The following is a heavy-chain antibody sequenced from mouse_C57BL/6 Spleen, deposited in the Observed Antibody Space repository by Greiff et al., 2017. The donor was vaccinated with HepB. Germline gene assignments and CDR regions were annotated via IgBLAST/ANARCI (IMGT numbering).Heavy chain of an antibody. CDR2: IDPSDSYT. Sequence: QVHLKQPGAELVMPGASVKLSCKASGYTFTSYWMHWVKQRPGQGLEWIGEIDPSDSYTNYNQKFKGKSTLTVDKSSSTAYMQLSSLTSEDSAVYYCARGGYDGYFDYWGQGTTLTVSS. CDR1: GYTFTSYW. D-gene: IGHD2-3*01. J-gene: IGHJ2*01. CDR3: ARGGYDGYFDY. V-gene: IGHV1-69*01.